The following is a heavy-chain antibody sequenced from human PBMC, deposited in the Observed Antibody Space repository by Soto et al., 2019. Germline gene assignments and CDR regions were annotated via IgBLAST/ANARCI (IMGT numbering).Heavy chain of an antibody. Sequence: GGSLRLSCAASGFTFSSYGMHWVRQAPGKGLEWVAVISYDGSNKYYADSVKGRFTISRDNSKNTLYLQMNSLRAEDTAVYYCAKDRYIVLVQAETFDYWGQRNPLTVSS. CDR2: ISYDGSNK. V-gene: IGHV3-30*18. D-gene: IGHD2-2*01. J-gene: IGHJ4*02. CDR1: GFTFSSYG. CDR3: AKDRYIVLVQAETFDY.